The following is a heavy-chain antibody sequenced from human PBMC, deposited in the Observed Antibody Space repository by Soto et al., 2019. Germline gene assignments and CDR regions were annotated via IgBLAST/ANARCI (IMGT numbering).Heavy chain of an antibody. Sequence: KESGPTLVNPTQTLTLTCTFSGFSLSTSGVGVGWIRQPPGKALEWLALIYWSDEKRYSPSLSSRLTITKDTSKNQVVLTMTNMDPVDTATYYCAHRRGADYKGCFHYWGQGTLVTVSS. V-gene: IGHV2-5*01. CDR2: IYWSDEK. D-gene: IGHD4-4*01. CDR1: GFSLSTSGVG. CDR3: AHRRGADYKGCFHY. J-gene: IGHJ4*02.